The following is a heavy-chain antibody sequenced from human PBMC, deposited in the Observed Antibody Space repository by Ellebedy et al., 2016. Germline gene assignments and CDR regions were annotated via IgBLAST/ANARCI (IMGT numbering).Heavy chain of an antibody. CDR2: IFSDGNT. V-gene: IGHV3-53*01. CDR3: ARFGFGEYRSYFFDH. D-gene: IGHD3-10*01. J-gene: IGHJ4*02. Sequence: GGSLRLSCAASGFTVSTNYMKWVRQAPGKGLEWVSAIFSDGNTYYADSVKGRFTIFRDNAKDSLYLQMNSLRDEDTAVYYCARFGFGEYRSYFFDHWGQGTLVTVSS. CDR1: GFTVSTNY.